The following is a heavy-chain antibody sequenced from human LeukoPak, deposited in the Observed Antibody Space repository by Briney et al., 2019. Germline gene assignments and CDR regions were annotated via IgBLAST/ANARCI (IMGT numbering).Heavy chain of an antibody. CDR3: TTEGDILTGYSYDY. J-gene: IGHJ4*02. Sequence: PGGSLRLSCAASGFTFSNAWMSWVRQAPGKGLEWVGRIKSKTDGGTTDYAAPVKGRLTISRDDSKNTLYLQMNSLKTEDTAVYYCTTEGDILTGYSYDYWGQGTPVTVSS. D-gene: IGHD3-9*01. CDR2: IKSKTDGGTT. V-gene: IGHV3-15*01. CDR1: GFTFSNAW.